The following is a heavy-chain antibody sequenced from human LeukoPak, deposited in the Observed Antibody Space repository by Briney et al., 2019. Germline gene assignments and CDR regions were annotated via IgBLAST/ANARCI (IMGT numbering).Heavy chain of an antibody. CDR1: GYTFTGYY. J-gene: IGHJ4*02. CDR3: ARALRPNYSSSWSEPGY. D-gene: IGHD6-13*01. CDR2: INPNSGGT. V-gene: IGHV1-2*02. Sequence: ASVKVSCKASGYTFTGYYMHWVRQAPGQGLEWMGWINPNSGGTNYAQKFQGRVTMTRDTSISTAYMELSRLRSDDTAVYYCARALRPNYSSSWSEPGYWGQGTPVTVSS.